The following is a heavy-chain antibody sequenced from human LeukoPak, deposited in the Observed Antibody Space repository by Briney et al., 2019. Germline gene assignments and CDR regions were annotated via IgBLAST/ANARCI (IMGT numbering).Heavy chain of an antibody. CDR2: TYYRSRWYN. CDR1: GDSVSSNTAA. Sequence: SQTLSLTCAISGDSVSSNTAAWNWIRQSPSRGLEWLGRTYYRSRWYNDYAVSVKSRITIKSDTSKNQFSLHLNSVTPEDTAVYYCARGFSRGSHFLLDSWGQGTLVTVSS. D-gene: IGHD1-26*01. V-gene: IGHV6-1*01. CDR3: ARGFSRGSHFLLDS. J-gene: IGHJ4*02.